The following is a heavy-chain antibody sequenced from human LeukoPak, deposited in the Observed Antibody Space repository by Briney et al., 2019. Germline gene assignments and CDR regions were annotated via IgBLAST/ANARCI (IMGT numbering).Heavy chain of an antibody. V-gene: IGHV1-69*13. J-gene: IGHJ4*02. Sequence: ASVKVSCKASGGTFSSYAISWVRQAPGQGLEWMGGIIPIFGTANYAQKFQGRVTITADESTSTAYMELSSLRSEDTAVYYCARVSQSYYDSSGYSYFDYWGQGTLVTVSS. CDR2: IIPIFGTA. CDR1: GGTFSSYA. CDR3: ARVSQSYYDSSGYSYFDY. D-gene: IGHD3-22*01.